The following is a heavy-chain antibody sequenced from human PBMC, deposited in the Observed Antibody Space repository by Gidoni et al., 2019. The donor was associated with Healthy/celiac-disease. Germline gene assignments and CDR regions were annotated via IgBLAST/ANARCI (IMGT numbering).Heavy chain of an antibody. J-gene: IGHJ4*02. D-gene: IGHD3-10*01. CDR2: IRSKAYGGTT. CDR3: TRSRYYYGSGSWSDY. Sequence: EVQLVESGGGLVQPGRSLRLPCTASGFTFGDYAMSWFRQAPGKGLEWVGFIRSKAYGGTTEYAASVKGRFTISRDDSKSIAYLQMNSLKTEDTAVYYCTRSRYYYGSGSWSDYWGQGTLVTVSS. CDR1: GFTFGDYA. V-gene: IGHV3-49*03.